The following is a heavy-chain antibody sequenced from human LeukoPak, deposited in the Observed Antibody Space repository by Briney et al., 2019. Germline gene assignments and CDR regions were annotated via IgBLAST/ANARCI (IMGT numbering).Heavy chain of an antibody. CDR1: EFTFSNYA. D-gene: IGHD5-24*01. Sequence: PGRSLRLSCAASEFTFSNYALHWVRQAPGKGLQWVAVISYDGNTIHYADSVKGRFIISRDNAKNSLYLQMNNVRAEDTAVYYCAREEVRSFDNWGQGTLVTVSS. V-gene: IGHV3-30-3*01. J-gene: IGHJ4*02. CDR2: ISYDGNTI. CDR3: AREEVRSFDN.